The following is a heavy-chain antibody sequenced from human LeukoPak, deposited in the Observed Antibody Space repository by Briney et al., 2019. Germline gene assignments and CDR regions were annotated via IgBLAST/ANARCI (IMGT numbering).Heavy chain of an antibody. CDR3: ARDRYYYDSSGYTLYFDY. V-gene: IGHV1-69*04. J-gene: IGHJ4*02. Sequence: SVKVSCKASGGTFSSYAISWVRQAPGQGLEWMGRIIPILGIANYAQKFQGRVTITADKSTSTAYMELSSLRSEDTAVYYCARDRYYYDSSGYTLYFDYWGQGTLVTVSS. CDR1: GGTFSSYA. D-gene: IGHD3-22*01. CDR2: IIPILGIA.